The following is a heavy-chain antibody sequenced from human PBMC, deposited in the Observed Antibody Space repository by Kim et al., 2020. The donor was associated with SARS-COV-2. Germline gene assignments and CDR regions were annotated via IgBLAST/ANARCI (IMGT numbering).Heavy chain of an antibody. J-gene: IGHJ3*01. CDR2: MYDSGKT. V-gene: IGHV4-30-4*01. Sequence: SETLSLTCTVSGGSVSGGNYYWSWIRQPPGKGPEWIGFMYDSGKTLYNLSLKSRLSISVDTSKNHFSLKLQSVSAADTAMYVCARDLRMGWSGESNDAFDVWGQGTMVIVSS. CDR3: ARDLRMGWSGESNDAFDV. D-gene: IGHD3-3*01. CDR1: GGSVSGGNYY.